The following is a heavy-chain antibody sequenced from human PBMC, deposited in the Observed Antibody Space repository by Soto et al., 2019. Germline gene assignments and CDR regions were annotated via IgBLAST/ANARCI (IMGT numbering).Heavy chain of an antibody. Sequence: GESLKISCKGSGYSFTSYWISWLRQMPGKGLEGMGSIDPSDSYTNYSPSFQGHVTISADKSISTAYLQWSSLKASDTAMYYCARSLGITIFGNYYYYGMDVWGQGTTVTVSS. J-gene: IGHJ6*02. CDR2: IDPSDSYT. CDR3: ARSLGITIFGNYYYYGMDV. CDR1: GYSFTSYW. D-gene: IGHD3-3*01. V-gene: IGHV5-10-1*01.